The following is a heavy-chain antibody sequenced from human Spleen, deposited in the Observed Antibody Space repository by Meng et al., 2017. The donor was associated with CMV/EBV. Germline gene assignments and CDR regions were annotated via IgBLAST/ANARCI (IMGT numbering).Heavy chain of an antibody. D-gene: IGHD3-22*01. V-gene: IGHV4-59*01. J-gene: IGHJ6*02. CDR1: GGSISSYY. CDR2: IYYSGST. Sequence: GSLRLSCTVSGGSISSYYWSWIRQPPGKGLEWIGYIYYSGSTNYNPSLKSRVTISVDTSKNQFSLKLSSVTAADTAVYYCARANSSGYLYYYYGMDVWGQGTTVTVSS. CDR3: ARANSSGYLYYYYGMDV.